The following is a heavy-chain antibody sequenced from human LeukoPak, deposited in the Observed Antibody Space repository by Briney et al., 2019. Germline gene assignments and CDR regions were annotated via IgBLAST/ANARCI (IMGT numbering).Heavy chain of an antibody. D-gene: IGHD2-2*01. Sequence: GGSLRLSCAASGFIFSDNYMSWVRQAPGKGLEWVSAIDKSGTFIKYADSVKGRFTVSRDNAKNSLFLQMNSLRVEDTAVYYCAREVVIVVEPAANTIDYWGQGTRVTVSS. CDR2: IDKSGTFI. J-gene: IGHJ4*02. CDR3: AREVVIVVEPAANTIDY. CDR1: GFIFSDNY. V-gene: IGHV3-11*06.